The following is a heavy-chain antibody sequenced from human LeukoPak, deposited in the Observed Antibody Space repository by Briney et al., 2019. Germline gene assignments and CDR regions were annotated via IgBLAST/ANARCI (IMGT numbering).Heavy chain of an antibody. D-gene: IGHD3-22*01. Sequence: PGGSLRLSCAASGFTFLGSAMQWVRQPAGKGVDGVGRIRSKANSYATAYGASVKGRFNISRDDSKNTAYLQMNSLKTEDTAVYYCTRSERSRGYHAFGYWGQGTLVTVSS. CDR1: GFTFLGSA. J-gene: IGHJ4*02. CDR3: TRSERSRGYHAFGY. CDR2: IRSKANSYAT. V-gene: IGHV3-73*01.